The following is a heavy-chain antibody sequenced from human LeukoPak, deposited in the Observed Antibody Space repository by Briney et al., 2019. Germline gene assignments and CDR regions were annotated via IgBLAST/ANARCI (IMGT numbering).Heavy chain of an antibody. CDR3: ARGFLGRNPVY. D-gene: IGHD2/OR15-2a*01. CDR2: INPYTGNT. J-gene: IGHJ4*02. V-gene: IGHV1-8*01. CDR1: GYTFTGYG. Sequence: ASVEVSCKASGYTFTGYGIHWVRQASGHGLEWLGWINPYTGNTDYIEKLQGRVTMTVNTSITTAYMELRSLRSEDTAVYYCARGFLGRNPVYWGQGTLVTVSS.